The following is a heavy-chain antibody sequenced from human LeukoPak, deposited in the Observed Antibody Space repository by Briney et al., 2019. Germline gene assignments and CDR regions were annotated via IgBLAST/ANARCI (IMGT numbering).Heavy chain of an antibody. D-gene: IGHD3-22*01. CDR2: ISDRGSRT. CDR1: GITLSNYG. V-gene: IGHV3-23*01. J-gene: IGHJ4*02. Sequence: GGSLRLSCAVSGITLSNYGMSWGRQAPGKGLERVAGISDRGSRTNYADSVKGRFTISTDHPTNTLYLQMNSLRAEDTAVYFCAKRGVVIRVILVGFHKEAYYFDSWGQGALVTVSS. CDR3: AKRGVVIRVILVGFHKEAYYFDS.